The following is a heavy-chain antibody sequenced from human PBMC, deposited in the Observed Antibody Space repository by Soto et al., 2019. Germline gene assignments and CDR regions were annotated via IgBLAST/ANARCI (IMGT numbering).Heavy chain of an antibody. Sequence: SETLSLTCNVSGGSITGAYYWNWIRQHPGKGLEWIGSIHYRGTTDYNPSLKSRITISLDRSKNQFALKLSSVTAADTAVYYCARVRDSFGLDVWGQWTTVTVSS. J-gene: IGHJ6*02. CDR3: ARVRDSFGLDV. CDR2: IHYRGTT. CDR1: GGSITGAYY. D-gene: IGHD2-15*01. V-gene: IGHV4-31*03.